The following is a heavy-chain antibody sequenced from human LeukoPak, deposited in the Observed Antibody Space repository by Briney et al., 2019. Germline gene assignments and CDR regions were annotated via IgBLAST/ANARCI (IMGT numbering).Heavy chain of an antibody. CDR1: GYSFTSYY. CDR3: AREEEGGTFDY. Sequence: ASVKVSCKASGYSFTSYYMHWVRQAPGQGLEWMGIIEPSDAYTSYAQKFQGRVTMTRDTSKSTVYMEVSSLRSEDTAVYYCAREEEGGTFDYWGQGTLVTVSS. J-gene: IGHJ4*02. CDR2: IEPSDAYT. D-gene: IGHD3-16*01. V-gene: IGHV1-46*01.